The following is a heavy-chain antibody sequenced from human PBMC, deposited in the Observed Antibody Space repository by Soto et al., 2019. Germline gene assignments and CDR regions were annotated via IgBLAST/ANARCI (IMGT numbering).Heavy chain of an antibody. D-gene: IGHD1-1*01. CDR1: GYAFTTYG. CDR3: ERGGTTGTTGLVDF. J-gene: IGHJ4*02. Sequence: QVQLVQSGGEVKKPGASVKVSCKASGYAFTTYGVTWVRQAPGQRLEWMGWISGYSGHTSYAQNLQDRDTLTTDTSTTTVYMEVRSLRSDDTAVYYCERGGTTGTTGLVDFWGQGTLVTVSS. V-gene: IGHV1-18*01. CDR2: ISGYSGHT.